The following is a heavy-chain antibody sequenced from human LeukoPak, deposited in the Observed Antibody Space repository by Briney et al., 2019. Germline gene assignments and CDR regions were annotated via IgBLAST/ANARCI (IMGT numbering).Heavy chain of an antibody. Sequence: PGGSLRLSWAASGFTFSSFWMHWVRQAPGKGLVWVSHINSDESATNYADSVRGRFTISRDNAKNTLYLQMNSLTAEDTAVYYCARGMRDYYGLDYWGQGTLVTVSS. CDR3: ARGMRDYYGLDY. V-gene: IGHV3-74*01. D-gene: IGHD3-10*01. CDR2: INSDESAT. J-gene: IGHJ4*02. CDR1: GFTFSSFW.